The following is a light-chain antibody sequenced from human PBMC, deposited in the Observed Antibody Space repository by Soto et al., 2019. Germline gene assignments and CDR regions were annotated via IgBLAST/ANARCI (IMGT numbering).Light chain of an antibody. Sequence: EIVLTQSPATLSFSPGERSTLSCRSSQSVSSYLAWYQHKPGQAPRLLIYDASNRATGIPARFSGSGSGTDFTLTISSLEPEDFAVYYCQQRSNWPTFGQGTRLEIK. J-gene: IGKJ5*01. CDR2: DAS. CDR1: QSVSSY. V-gene: IGKV3-11*01. CDR3: QQRSNWPT.